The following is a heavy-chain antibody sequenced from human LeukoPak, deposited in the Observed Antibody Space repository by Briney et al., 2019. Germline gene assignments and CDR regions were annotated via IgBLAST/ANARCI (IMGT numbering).Heavy chain of an antibody. CDR3: ARGPPNWGYDY. Sequence: EASVKVSCTASGGTFSSYAISWVRQATGQRPEWMGWMSPNSGDTGYAQKFQDRVTMTRNTSISTAYMELSSLRSDDTAVYYCARGPPNWGYDYWGPGTLVTVSS. CDR1: GGTFSSYA. V-gene: IGHV1-8*02. CDR2: MSPNSGDT. D-gene: IGHD7-27*01. J-gene: IGHJ4*02.